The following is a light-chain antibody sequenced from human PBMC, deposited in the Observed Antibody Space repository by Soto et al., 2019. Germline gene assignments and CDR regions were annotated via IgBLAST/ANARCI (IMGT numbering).Light chain of an antibody. Sequence: EIVLTQSPATLSLSPGARAPLSCRASQSVSSYLAWYQQKPGQAPRLLIYAASNRATDIPARFSGSGSGTDFTLTISSLEPEDFAVYYCQQRSNWPQITFGQGTRLEIK. J-gene: IGKJ5*01. V-gene: IGKV3-11*01. CDR2: AAS. CDR3: QQRSNWPQIT. CDR1: QSVSSY.